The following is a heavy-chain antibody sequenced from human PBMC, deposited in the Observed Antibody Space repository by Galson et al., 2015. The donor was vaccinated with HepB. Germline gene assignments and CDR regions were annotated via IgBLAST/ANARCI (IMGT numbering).Heavy chain of an antibody. D-gene: IGHD2-21*01. V-gene: IGHV3-74*01. CDR1: GFTFSSYW. CDR3: ARDQVIIRNWFDP. J-gene: IGHJ5*02. Sequence: LRLSCAASGFTFSSYWMHRVRQDPGKGLVWVSRINSDGSSTSYADSVKGRFTISRDNAKNTLYLQMNSLRAEDTAVYYCARDQVIIRNWFDPWGQGTLVTVSS. CDR2: INSDGSST.